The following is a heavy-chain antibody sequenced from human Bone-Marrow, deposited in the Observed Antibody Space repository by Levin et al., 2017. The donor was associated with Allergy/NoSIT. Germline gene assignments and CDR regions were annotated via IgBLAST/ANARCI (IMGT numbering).Heavy chain of an antibody. J-gene: IGHJ4*02. CDR3: ARSSGVLGIAGADGFDY. D-gene: IGHD6-13*01. CDR1: GFNFGSYE. Sequence: PGESLKISCVASGFNFGSYEMNWVRQAPGKGLEWISHIYRSDSTLYYADSVEGRFTISRDNAKNSLYLQMNSLRAEDTAVYYCARSSGVLGIAGADGFDYWGQGTLVTVSS. V-gene: IGHV3-48*03. CDR2: IYRSDSTL.